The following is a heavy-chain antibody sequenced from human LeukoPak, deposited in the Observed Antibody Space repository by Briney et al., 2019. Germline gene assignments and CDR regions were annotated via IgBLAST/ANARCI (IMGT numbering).Heavy chain of an antibody. Sequence: QTGGSLRLSCAASGFTFSSYAMSWVRQAPGKGLEWVSAISGSGGSTYYTDSVKGRFTISRDNSKNTLYLQMNSLRAGDTAVYYCTGQWLVPGAFDYWGQGTLVTVSS. D-gene: IGHD6-19*01. CDR3: TGQWLVPGAFDY. V-gene: IGHV3-23*01. CDR1: GFTFSSYA. CDR2: ISGSGGST. J-gene: IGHJ4*02.